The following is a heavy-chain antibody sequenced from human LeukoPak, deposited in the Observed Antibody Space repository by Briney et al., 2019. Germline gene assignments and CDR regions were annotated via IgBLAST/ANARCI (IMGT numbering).Heavy chain of an antibody. CDR1: GFTFRSFG. CDR3: AKGTYHGPRYHMDV. V-gene: IGHV3-30*02. D-gene: IGHD1-7*01. Sequence: PGGSLRLSCAASGFTFRSFGMHWGRQAPGKGLEWVAFIQNDGNNKYYADSVKGRFTISRDNAKNTLYVQMNSLRPEDTAVYYCAKGTYHGPRYHMDVWGKGTTVTVSS. CDR2: IQNDGNNK. J-gene: IGHJ6*03.